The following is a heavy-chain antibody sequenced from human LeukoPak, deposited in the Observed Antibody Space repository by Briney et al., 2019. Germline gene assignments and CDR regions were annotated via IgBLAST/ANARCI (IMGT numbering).Heavy chain of an antibody. J-gene: IGHJ4*02. CDR1: GFTFSDYY. V-gene: IGHV3-11*04. D-gene: IGHD4-11*01. CDR2: ISSSGSTI. Sequence: PGGSLRLSCAASGFTFSDYYTSWIRQSPGKGLEWVSYISSSGSTIYYADSVKGRFTISRDNAKNSLYLQMNSLRAEDTAVYYCARDPDYSTTFDYWGQGTLVTISS. CDR3: ARDPDYSTTFDY.